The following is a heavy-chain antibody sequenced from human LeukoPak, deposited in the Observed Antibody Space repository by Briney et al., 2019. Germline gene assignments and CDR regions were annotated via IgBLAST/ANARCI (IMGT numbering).Heavy chain of an antibody. CDR3: AKLIAGDYFTLPQYFDY. Sequence: GSLRLSCAASGFTFSSYAMSWVRQAPGKGLEWVSAISGSGGSTYYADSVKGRFTISRDNSKNTPYLQMNSLRAEDTAVYYCAKLIAGDYFTLPQYFDYWGQGTLVTVSS. V-gene: IGHV3-23*01. CDR2: ISGSGGST. J-gene: IGHJ4*02. CDR1: GFTFSSYA. D-gene: IGHD4-17*01.